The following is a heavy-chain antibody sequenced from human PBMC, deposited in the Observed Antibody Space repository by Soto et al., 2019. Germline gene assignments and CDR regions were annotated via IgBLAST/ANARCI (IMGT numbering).Heavy chain of an antibody. Sequence: SGTLSLTCAVSGVSISSGGYYWTWIRLHPVRGLEWIGCSHDSGRSFDLPSLKRRATIILKTSKNQFSQKMRLVTADNTAAYYCAISQMATTGPYLDVWGHGTLVTVSS. CDR2: SHDSGRS. CDR1: GVSISSGGYY. V-gene: IGHV4-31*11. D-gene: IGHD1-1*01. J-gene: IGHJ4*01. CDR3: AISQMATTGPYLDV.